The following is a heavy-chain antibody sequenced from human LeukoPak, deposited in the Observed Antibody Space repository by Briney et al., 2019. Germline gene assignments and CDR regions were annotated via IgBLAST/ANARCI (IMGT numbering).Heavy chain of an antibody. J-gene: IGHJ4*02. CDR1: GFTFSSYG. CDR2: ISFDGSNK. V-gene: IGHV3-30*18. D-gene: IGHD6-19*01. Sequence: PGGSLRLSCAASGFTFSSYGMHWVRQAPGKGLEWVAVISFDGSNKYYADSVKGRFTISRDNSKNTLYLQMDSLRAEDTSVYYCAKEGQDSSGWHGFGVRTSYYYYDYWGQGTLVTVSS. CDR3: AKEGQDSSGWHGFGVRTSYYYYDY.